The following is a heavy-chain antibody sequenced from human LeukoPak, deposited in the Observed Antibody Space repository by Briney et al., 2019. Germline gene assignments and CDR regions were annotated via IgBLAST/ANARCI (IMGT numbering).Heavy chain of an antibody. CDR2: INPNSGGT. CDR3: ARIRMRWLQLTPLYYFDY. Sequence: GASVKVSCKASGYTFTGYYKHWVRQAPGQGLEWMGWINPNSGGTNYAQKFQGRVTMTRDTSISTAYMELSRLRSDDTAVYYCARIRMRWLQLTPLYYFDYWGQGTLVTVSS. CDR1: GYTFTGYY. D-gene: IGHD5-24*01. J-gene: IGHJ4*02. V-gene: IGHV1-2*02.